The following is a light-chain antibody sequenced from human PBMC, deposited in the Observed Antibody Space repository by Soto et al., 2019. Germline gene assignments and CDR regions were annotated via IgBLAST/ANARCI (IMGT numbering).Light chain of an antibody. J-gene: IGLJ1*01. CDR2: ESL. CDR3: CSYVGATTYV. V-gene: IGLV2-23*01. CDR1: SSGIGGYNV. Sequence: QSALTQPASVSGSPGQSITISCSGTSSGIGGYNVVSWYQQHPGTAHKVIVCESLKPPSGVSDRFSGSTAGSTSSLTISCLPADDDAEYFCCSYVGATTYVFGSGTKLTVL.